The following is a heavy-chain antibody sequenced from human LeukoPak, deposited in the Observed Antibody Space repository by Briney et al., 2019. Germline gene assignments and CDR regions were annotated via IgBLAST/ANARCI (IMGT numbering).Heavy chain of an antibody. Sequence: PSETLSLTCTVSGGSISSGGYYWSWIRQHPGKGLEWIGYIYYSGSTYYNPSLKSRVTISVDTSKNQFSLKLSSVTAADTAVYYCAREKGSGYDTFDYWGQGTLVTVSS. D-gene: IGHD5-12*01. CDR2: IYYSGST. CDR3: AREKGSGYDTFDY. V-gene: IGHV4-31*03. J-gene: IGHJ4*02. CDR1: GGSISSGGYY.